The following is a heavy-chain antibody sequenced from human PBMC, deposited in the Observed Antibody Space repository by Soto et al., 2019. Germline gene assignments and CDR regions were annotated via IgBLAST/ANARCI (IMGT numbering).Heavy chain of an antibody. Sequence: GGSLRLSCVASEYRFTRHTIYWVRQAPGKGLEGVSSISSSSSYIYYADSVKGRFTISRDNARTSVYLQMNRLRAEDTAVYHCARDYSASGSPYNVRWAFDDWGQGTEVTVSS. CDR2: ISSSSSYI. CDR3: ARDYSASGSPYNVRWAFDD. CDR1: EYRFTRHT. J-gene: IGHJ3*01. V-gene: IGHV3-21*01. D-gene: IGHD3-10*01.